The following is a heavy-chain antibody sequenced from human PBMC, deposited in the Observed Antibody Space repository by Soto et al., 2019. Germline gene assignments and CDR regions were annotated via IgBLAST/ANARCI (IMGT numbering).Heavy chain of an antibody. CDR3: ARVRKGLRYFDWLDYYFDY. V-gene: IGHV4-59*01. CDR2: IYYSGST. J-gene: IGHJ4*02. D-gene: IGHD3-9*01. CDR1: GGSISSYY. Sequence: SETLSLTCTVSGGSISSYYWSWIRQPPGKGLEWIGYIYYSGSTNYNPSLKSRVTISVDTSKNQFSLKLSSVTAADTAVYYCARVRKGLRYFDWLDYYFDYWGQGXLVTVYS.